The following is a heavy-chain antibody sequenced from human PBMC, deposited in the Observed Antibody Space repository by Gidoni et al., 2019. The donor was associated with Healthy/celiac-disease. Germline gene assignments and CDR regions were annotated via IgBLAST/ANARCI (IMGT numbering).Heavy chain of an antibody. V-gene: IGHV4-39*01. D-gene: IGHD4-17*01. CDR3: ASPNYGDYVDAFDI. Sequence: QLQLQESGPGLVKPSETLSLTCTVSGGAIRSSSYYWGWIRQPPGKGLEWIGSIYYSGRTYYNPSLKSRVPISVDTYKNQFSLKLSSVTAADTAVYYCASPNYGDYVDAFDIWGQGTMVTVSS. J-gene: IGHJ3*02. CDR2: IYYSGRT. CDR1: GGAIRSSSYY.